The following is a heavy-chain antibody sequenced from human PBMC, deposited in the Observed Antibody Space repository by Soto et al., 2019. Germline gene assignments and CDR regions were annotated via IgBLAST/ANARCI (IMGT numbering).Heavy chain of an antibody. D-gene: IGHD1-26*01. Sequence: SETLSLTCAVYGGSFSGYYWSWIRQPPGKGLEWIGEINHSGSTNYNPSLKSRVTISVDTSKNQFSLKLSSVTAADTAAYYCARWELPTMYAFDIWGQGTMVTVSS. J-gene: IGHJ3*02. V-gene: IGHV4-34*01. CDR2: INHSGST. CDR1: GGSFSGYY. CDR3: ARWELPTMYAFDI.